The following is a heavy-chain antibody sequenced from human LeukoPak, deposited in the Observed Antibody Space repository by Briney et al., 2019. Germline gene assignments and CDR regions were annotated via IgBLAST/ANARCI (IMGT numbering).Heavy chain of an antibody. J-gene: IGHJ4*02. Sequence: GGSLRLSCAASGFIFSSYSMNWVRQAPGKGLEWVSSISGSSSDIYYPDSVKGRFTISRDNANKSLYLQMNSLRAEDTAVYYCARDMSEYYNSSGYRVFWGQGTLVTVSS. CDR1: GFIFSSYS. CDR2: ISGSSSDI. CDR3: ARDMSEYYNSSGYRVF. D-gene: IGHD3-22*01. V-gene: IGHV3-21*01.